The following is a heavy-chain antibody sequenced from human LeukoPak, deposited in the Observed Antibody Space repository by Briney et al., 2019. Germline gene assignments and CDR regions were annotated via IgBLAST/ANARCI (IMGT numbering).Heavy chain of an antibody. J-gene: IGHJ4*02. V-gene: IGHV1-18*01. CDR3: ARVVPAGLRHNIGLDY. CDR1: GYTFTSYG. D-gene: IGHD4-17*01. CDR2: ISAYNGNT. Sequence: ASVKVSCKASGYTFTSYGISWVRQAPGQGLEWMGWISAYNGNTNYAQKLQGRVTMTTDTSTSTAYMELRSLRSDDTAVYYCARVVPAGLRHNIGLDYWGQGTLVTVSS.